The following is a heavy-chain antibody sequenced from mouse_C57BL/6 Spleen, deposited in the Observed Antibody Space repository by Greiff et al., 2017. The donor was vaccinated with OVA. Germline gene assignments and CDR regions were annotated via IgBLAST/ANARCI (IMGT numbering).Heavy chain of an antibody. D-gene: IGHD1-1*01. CDR3: AITTVVDSFAY. J-gene: IGHJ3*01. Sequence: EVQLQQSGPELVKPGASVKISCKASGYTFTDYYMNWVKQSHGESLEWIGDINPNNGGTSYNQKFKGKATLTVDKSSSTAYMELRSLTSEDSAVYYCAITTVVDSFAYWGQGTLVTVSA. CDR2: INPNNGGT. CDR1: GYTFTDYY. V-gene: IGHV1-26*01.